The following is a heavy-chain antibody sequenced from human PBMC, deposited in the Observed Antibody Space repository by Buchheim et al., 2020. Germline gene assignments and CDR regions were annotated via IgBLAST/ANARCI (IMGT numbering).Heavy chain of an antibody. V-gene: IGHV5-51*01. Sequence: VQLVQSGAEVKKPGESLKISCKASGYSFSSYWIGWVRQMSGKGLEWMGIIYPGDSDTRYSPSFQGQVTISADKSISPAYLQWSSLKASDTAMYYCVRGQGYCSSGASCYIFDYWGQGIL. D-gene: IGHD2-2*02. CDR3: VRGQGYCSSGASCYIFDY. CDR2: IYPGDSDT. J-gene: IGHJ4*02. CDR1: GYSFSSYW.